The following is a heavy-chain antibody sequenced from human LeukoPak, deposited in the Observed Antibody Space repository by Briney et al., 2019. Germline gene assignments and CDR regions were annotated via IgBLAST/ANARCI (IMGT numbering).Heavy chain of an antibody. D-gene: IGHD6-13*01. J-gene: IGHJ4*02. V-gene: IGHV4-61*02. CDR1: GGSISSGSYY. Sequence: SQTLSLTCTVSGGSISSGSYYWSWIRQPAGKGLEWIGRIYTSGSTNYNPSLKSRVTISVDTSKNQFSLKLSSVTAADTAVYYCASLPLGAAASYWGQGTLVTVSS. CDR3: ASLPLGAAASY. CDR2: IYTSGST.